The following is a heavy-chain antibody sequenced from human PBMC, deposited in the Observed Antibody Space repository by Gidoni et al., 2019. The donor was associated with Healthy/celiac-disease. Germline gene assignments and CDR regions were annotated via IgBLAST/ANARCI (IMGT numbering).Heavy chain of an antibody. CDR1: VGSISSGDYY. J-gene: IGHJ6*03. CDR2: IYYSGST. Sequence: QVQLHESGPGLVKPSQTLSFTCPVFVGSISSGDYYCSWVRQPPGKGREWIGYIYYSGSTYYNPSLNSRVTISVDTAKNQFSLKLSSGTAADTAVYYCARIKRGYSGYYYYYYMDVWGKGTTVTGS. D-gene: IGHD5-12*01. V-gene: IGHV4-30-4*01. CDR3: ARIKRGYSGYYYYYYMDV.